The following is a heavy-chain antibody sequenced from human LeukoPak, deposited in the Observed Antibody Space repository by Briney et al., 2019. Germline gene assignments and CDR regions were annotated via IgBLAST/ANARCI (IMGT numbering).Heavy chain of an antibody. J-gene: IGHJ3*02. CDR3: ARPKKGAGYCSGGSCRGAFDI. D-gene: IGHD2-15*01. CDR1: GGSISSYY. Sequence: SSETLSLTCTVSGGSISSYYWSWIRQPAGKGLEWIGRIYTSGSTNYNPSLKSRVTMSVDTSKNQFSLKLSSVTAADTAVYYCARPKKGAGYCSGGSCRGAFDIWGQGTMVTVSS. V-gene: IGHV4-4*07. CDR2: IYTSGST.